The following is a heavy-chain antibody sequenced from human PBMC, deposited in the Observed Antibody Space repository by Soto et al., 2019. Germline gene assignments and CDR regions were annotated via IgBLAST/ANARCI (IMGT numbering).Heavy chain of an antibody. Sequence: PSETLSLTCTVSGGSISSSSYYWGWIRQPPGKGLEWIGSIYYSGSTYYNPSLKSRVTISVDRSKNQFSLKLSSVTAADTAVYYCARGAGPYGMDVWGQGTTVTVSS. V-gene: IGHV4-39*07. CDR1: GGSISSSSYY. CDR2: IYYSGST. J-gene: IGHJ6*02. CDR3: ARGAGPYGMDV. D-gene: IGHD6-19*01.